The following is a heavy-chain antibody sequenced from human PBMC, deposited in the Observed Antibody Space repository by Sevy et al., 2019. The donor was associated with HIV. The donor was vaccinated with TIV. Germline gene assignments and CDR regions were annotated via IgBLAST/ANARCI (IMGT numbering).Heavy chain of an antibody. J-gene: IGHJ3*02. CDR1: GFTFSSYE. Sequence: GGSLILSCAASGFTFSSYEMNWVRQAPGKGLEWVSYISSSGSTIYYADSVKGRFTISRDNAKNSLYLQMNSLRAEDTAVYYCARAYCGGDCYSTHDAFDIWGQGTMVTVSS. D-gene: IGHD2-21*02. CDR3: ARAYCGGDCYSTHDAFDI. V-gene: IGHV3-48*03. CDR2: ISSSGSTI.